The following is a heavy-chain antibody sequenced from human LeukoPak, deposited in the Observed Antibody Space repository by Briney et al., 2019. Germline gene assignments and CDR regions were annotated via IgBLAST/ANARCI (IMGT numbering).Heavy chain of an antibody. J-gene: IGHJ4*02. CDR2: TKHDGSER. Sequence: GGSLRLSYAASGFTFTSYWMTWVRQAPGKGLEWVANTKHDGSERYYVDSVKGRFTISRDNVKNSLFLQMDSLRAEDTAVYYCARGGLYGDYYFDYWGQGTLVTV. D-gene: IGHD2-21*02. V-gene: IGHV3-7*04. CDR3: ARGGLYGDYYFDY. CDR1: GFTFTSYW.